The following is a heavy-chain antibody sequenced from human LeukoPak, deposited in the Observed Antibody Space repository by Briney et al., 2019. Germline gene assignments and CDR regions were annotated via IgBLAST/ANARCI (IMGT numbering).Heavy chain of an antibody. CDR3: ARGSIGYDFWSGSRGIGWLDP. CDR2: ISAYNGNT. CDR1: GYTFTSYG. J-gene: IGHJ5*02. D-gene: IGHD3-3*01. V-gene: IGHV1-18*01. Sequence: GASVKVSCKASGYTFTSYGISWVRHAPGQGLEWMGWISAYNGNTNYAQKLQGRVTMTTDTSTSTAYMELRSLRSDDTAVYYCARGSIGYDFWSGSRGIGWLDPWGQGTLVTVSS.